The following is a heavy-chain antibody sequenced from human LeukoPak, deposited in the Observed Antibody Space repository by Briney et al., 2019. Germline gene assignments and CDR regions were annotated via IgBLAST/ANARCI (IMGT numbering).Heavy chain of an antibody. Sequence: SQTLSLTCTVSGGSISSGSYYWSWIRQPAGKGLEWIGCIYTSGSTNYNPSLKSRVAISVDTSKNQFSLKLSSVTAADTAVYYCARGDYSSSWYEYNWFDPWGQGTLVTVSS. CDR3: ARGDYSSSWYEYNWFDP. D-gene: IGHD6-13*01. J-gene: IGHJ5*02. V-gene: IGHV4-61*02. CDR1: GGSISSGSYY. CDR2: IYTSGST.